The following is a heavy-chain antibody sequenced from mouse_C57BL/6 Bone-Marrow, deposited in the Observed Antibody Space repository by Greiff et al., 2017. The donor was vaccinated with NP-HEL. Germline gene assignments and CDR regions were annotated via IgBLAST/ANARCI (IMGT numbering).Heavy chain of an antibody. V-gene: IGHV5-4*01. CDR3: ARDYDYGRYYAMDY. CDR1: GFTFSSYA. CDR2: ISDGGSYT. J-gene: IGHJ4*01. Sequence: EVKLMESGGGLVKPGGSLKLSCAASGFTFSSYAMSWVRQTPEKRLEWVATISDGGSYTYYPDNVKGRFTISRDNAKNNLYLQMSHLKSEDTAMYYCARDYDYGRYYAMDYWGQGTSVTVSS. D-gene: IGHD2-4*01.